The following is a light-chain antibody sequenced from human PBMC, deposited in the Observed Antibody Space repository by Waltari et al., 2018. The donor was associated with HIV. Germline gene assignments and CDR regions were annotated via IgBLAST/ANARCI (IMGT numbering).Light chain of an antibody. CDR2: DND. V-gene: IGLV1-51*01. Sequence: QSVLTQPPSVSADPGQAVTISCSAAIGNCRNHFVSWYQHLPGTAPRLIIYDNDQRPSAIPDRFSASNSGTSATLAISGLQTGDEAFYYCETWHTAQNSGLFGTGTKFTVL. CDR3: ETWHTAQNSGL. CDR1: IGNCRNHF. J-gene: IGLJ1*01.